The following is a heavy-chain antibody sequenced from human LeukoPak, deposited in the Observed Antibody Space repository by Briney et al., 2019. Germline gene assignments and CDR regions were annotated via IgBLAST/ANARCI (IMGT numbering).Heavy chain of an antibody. V-gene: IGHV1-2*02. J-gene: IGHJ5*02. CDR1: GYXFTGYC. D-gene: IGHD4-11*01. Sequence: EASVKVSCKASGYXFTGYCIHWVRQAPGQGHEWMGRINPNSGGTNYAQKSQGRVTMTRDTSISTAYMELSSLRSDDTAMYYCARIGGDYSNLNWFDPWGQGTLVTVSS. CDR2: INPNSGGT. CDR3: ARIGGDYSNLNWFDP.